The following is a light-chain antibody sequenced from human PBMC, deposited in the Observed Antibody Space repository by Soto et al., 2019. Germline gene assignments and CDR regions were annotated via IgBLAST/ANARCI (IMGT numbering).Light chain of an antibody. J-gene: IGKJ4*01. CDR1: QSVATN. Sequence: EIVLTQSPAILSVSPGERVTLSCGASQSVATNLAWYQQKPGQAPRLLIYGASSRASGIPARFCGSGSGAEFTLTISGLQSEDFVVYYCQHYHDWPFTFGGGTKVEIK. CDR2: GAS. V-gene: IGKV3-15*01. CDR3: QHYHDWPFT.